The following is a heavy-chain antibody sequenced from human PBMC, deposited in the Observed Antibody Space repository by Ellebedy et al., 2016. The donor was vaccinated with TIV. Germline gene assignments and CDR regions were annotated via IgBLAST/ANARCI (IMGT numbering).Heavy chain of an antibody. CDR3: ARGVWFDP. V-gene: IGHV3-74*01. CDR1: GFIFKNFL. CDR2: ISADGSTT. Sequence: PGGSLRLSCGASGFIFKNFLMYWVRQAPGKGPEWVSRISADGSTTNYADSVKGRFTISRDNSKNTLYLQMNSLRADDTAVYYCARGVWFDPWGQGTLVTVSS. J-gene: IGHJ5*02.